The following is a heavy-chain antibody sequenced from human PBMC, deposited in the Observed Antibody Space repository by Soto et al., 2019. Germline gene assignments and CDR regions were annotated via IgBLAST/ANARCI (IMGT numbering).Heavy chain of an antibody. CDR2: ISATGGST. V-gene: IGHV3-23*01. J-gene: IGHJ4*02. Sequence: AGGSLRLSCAASGFTFNNYAMNWVRQAPGKGLEWVATISATGGSTYYADYVKGRFTISRDNSKNTLYLQINGLRVEDTAVYYCAKDRLAGNFDYWGQGTQVTVSS. CDR1: GFTFNNYA. CDR3: AKDRLAGNFDY.